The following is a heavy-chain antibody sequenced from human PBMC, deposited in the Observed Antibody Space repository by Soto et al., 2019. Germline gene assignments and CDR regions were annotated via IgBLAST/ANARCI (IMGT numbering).Heavy chain of an antibody. CDR2: ISSGSSDT. J-gene: IGHJ3*02. CDR1: GFTFSRVS. V-gene: IGHV3-21*01. CDR3: ARILRYFDWLKDAFDI. Sequence: GGSLRLSCEASGFTFSRVSMNWVRQVPGKGLEWVASISSGSSDTWYADSVKGRFIISRDNAKNSLYLQMNSLRAEDTAVYYCARILRYFDWLKDAFDIWGQGTMVTVSS. D-gene: IGHD3-9*01.